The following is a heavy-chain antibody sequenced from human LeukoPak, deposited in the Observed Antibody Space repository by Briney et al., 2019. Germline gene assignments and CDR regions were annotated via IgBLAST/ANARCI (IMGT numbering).Heavy chain of an antibody. CDR1: GYSISSGYY. J-gene: IGHJ4*02. CDR3: ARDPAAGATHFDY. CDR2: IYHSGST. Sequence: PSETLSLTCTVSGYSISSGYYWGWIRPPPGKGLEWIGSIYHSGSTYYNPSLKRRVTISVDTSKNQFSLKLSSVTAADTAVYYCARDPAAGATHFDYWGQGTLVTVSS. D-gene: IGHD6-13*01. V-gene: IGHV4-38-2*02.